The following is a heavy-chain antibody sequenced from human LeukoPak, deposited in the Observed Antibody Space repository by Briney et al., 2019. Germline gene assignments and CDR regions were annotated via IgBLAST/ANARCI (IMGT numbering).Heavy chain of an antibody. CDR2: IYYSGST. CDR3: ARGPRRDLSSSFADELEY. D-gene: IGHD6-13*01. V-gene: IGHV4-34*01. J-gene: IGHJ4*02. CDR1: GGSFSGYY. Sequence: SETLSLTCAVYGGSFSGYYWSWIRQPPGKGLEWIGYIYYSGSTYYNPSLKSRVTISVDTSKNQFSLKLSSVTAADTAVYYCARGPRRDLSSSFADELEYWGQGTLVTVSS.